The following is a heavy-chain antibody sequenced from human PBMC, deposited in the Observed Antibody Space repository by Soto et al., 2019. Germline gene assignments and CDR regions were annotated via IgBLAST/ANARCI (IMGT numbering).Heavy chain of an antibody. CDR2: INPNSGGT. CDR1: GYTFTGYY. V-gene: IGHV1-2*04. CDR3: ARSSGSYSEDAFDT. Sequence: ASVKVSCKASGYTFTGYYMHWVRQAPGQGLEWIGWINPNSGGTNYAQKFQGWVTMTRDTSISTAYMELSRLRSDDTAVYYCARSSGSYSEDAFDTWGQGTMVTVSS. J-gene: IGHJ3*02. D-gene: IGHD1-26*01.